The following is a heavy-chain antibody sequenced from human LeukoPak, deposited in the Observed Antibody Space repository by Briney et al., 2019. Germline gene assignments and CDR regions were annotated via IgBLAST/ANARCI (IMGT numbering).Heavy chain of an antibody. CDR1: GGTFSSYA. Sequence: SVKVSCKASGGTFSSYAISWVRQAPGQGLEWMGRIIPIFGTANYAQKFQGRVTMTTDTSMSTAYMELGSLRSDDTAVYYCARRRAVAGVNWFDPWGRGTLVTVSS. CDR3: ARRRAVAGVNWFDP. CDR2: IIPIFGTA. V-gene: IGHV1-69*05. D-gene: IGHD6-19*01. J-gene: IGHJ5*02.